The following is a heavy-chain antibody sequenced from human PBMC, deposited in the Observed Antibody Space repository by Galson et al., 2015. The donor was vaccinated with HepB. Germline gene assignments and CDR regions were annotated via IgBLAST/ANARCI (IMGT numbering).Heavy chain of an antibody. Sequence: SLRLSCAASGFAFSSYWMSWVRQAPGKGLEWVANIKQDGSEEYYVDSVKGRFTISRDNANNSLYLQMNSLRAEDTAVYYCARDHHNVWGSYRHQYYFDCWGQGTLVTVSS. CDR3: ARDHHNVWGSYRHQYYFDC. CDR2: IKQDGSEE. D-gene: IGHD3-16*02. J-gene: IGHJ4*02. CDR1: GFAFSSYW. V-gene: IGHV3-7*03.